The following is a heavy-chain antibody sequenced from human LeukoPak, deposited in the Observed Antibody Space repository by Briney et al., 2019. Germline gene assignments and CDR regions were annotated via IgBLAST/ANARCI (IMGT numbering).Heavy chain of an antibody. CDR3: ARDRTTGTELNGWFDP. CDR1: GYTFTSYG. J-gene: IGHJ5*02. Sequence: ASVKVSCKASGYTFTSYGISWVRQAPGQGLEWMGWISAYNGNTNYAQKLQGRVTVTTDTSTSTAYLELRSLRSDDTAVYYCARDRTTGTELNGWFDPWGQGTLVTVSS. CDR2: ISAYNGNT. V-gene: IGHV1-18*01. D-gene: IGHD1-1*01.